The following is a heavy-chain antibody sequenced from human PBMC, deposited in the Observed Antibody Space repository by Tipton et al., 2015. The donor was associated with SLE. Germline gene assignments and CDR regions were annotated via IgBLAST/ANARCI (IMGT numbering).Heavy chain of an antibody. Sequence: LRLSCTVSGGSISSSSYYWGWIRQPPGKGLEWIGSIYYSGSTYYNPSLKSRVTISVDTSKNQFSLKLSSVTAADTAVYYCARGGAYYDISLDYWGQGTLVTVSS. V-gene: IGHV4-39*07. J-gene: IGHJ4*02. CDR2: IYYSGST. D-gene: IGHD3-9*01. CDR1: GGSISSSSYY. CDR3: ARGGAYYDISLDY.